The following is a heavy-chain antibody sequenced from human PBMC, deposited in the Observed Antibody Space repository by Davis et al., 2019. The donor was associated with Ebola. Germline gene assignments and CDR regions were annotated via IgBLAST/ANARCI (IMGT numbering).Heavy chain of an antibody. Sequence: SETLSLTCAVYGGSFSGYYWSWIRQPPGKGLEWIGEINHSGSTNYNPSLKSRVTISVDTSKNQFSLKLSSVTAADTAVYYCARGHLYSSSWYGRYYGMDVWGKGTTVTVSS. D-gene: IGHD6-13*01. CDR3: ARGHLYSSSWYGRYYGMDV. CDR2: INHSGST. CDR1: GGSFSGYY. V-gene: IGHV4-34*01. J-gene: IGHJ6*04.